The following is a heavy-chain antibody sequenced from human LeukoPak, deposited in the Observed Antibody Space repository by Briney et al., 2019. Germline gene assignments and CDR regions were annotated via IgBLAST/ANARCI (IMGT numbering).Heavy chain of an antibody. Sequence: SETLSLTCTVSGGSISSSSYYWGWIRQPPGKGLEWIGIIYYSGKTYYTPSLKSRVTISVDTSKNQFSLKLSSVTAADTAVYYCARGYYDSSGYYYVVNYFDYWGQGTLVTVSS. J-gene: IGHJ4*02. V-gene: IGHV4-39*07. CDR2: IYYSGKT. CDR3: ARGYYDSSGYYYVVNYFDY. D-gene: IGHD3-22*01. CDR1: GGSISSSSYY.